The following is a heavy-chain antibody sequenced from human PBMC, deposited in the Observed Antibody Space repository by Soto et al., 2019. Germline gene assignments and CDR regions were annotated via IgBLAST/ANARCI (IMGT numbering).Heavy chain of an antibody. V-gene: IGHV3-21*01. J-gene: IGHJ1*01. CDR1: GFTFSSYS. D-gene: IGHD6-13*01. Sequence: EVQLVESGGGLVKPGGSLRLSCAASGFTFSSYSMNWVRQAPGKGLEWVSSISSSSSYIYYADSVKGRFTISRDNAKNSLYLQMNSLRAEDTAVYFCARDLGIGQPPRLGGYFQHWGQGTLVTVSS. CDR2: ISSSSSYI. CDR3: ARDLGIGQPPRLGGYFQH.